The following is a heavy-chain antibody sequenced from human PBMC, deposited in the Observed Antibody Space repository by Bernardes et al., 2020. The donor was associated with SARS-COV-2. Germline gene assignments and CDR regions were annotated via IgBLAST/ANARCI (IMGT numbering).Heavy chain of an antibody. CDR2: INPYNGNT. V-gene: IGHV1-18*01. Sequence: SVKVSCEASGYTFSTYGINWVRQAPGQGLEWMGWINPYNGNTIFAKKFRGRVTMTMDTSTNTVYMDLRTLTSGDTALYFCARDQTRHDILTGYYNFVYWGQGTLVTVSS. CDR3: ARDQTRHDILTGYYNFVY. CDR1: GYTFSTYG. D-gene: IGHD3-9*01. J-gene: IGHJ4*02.